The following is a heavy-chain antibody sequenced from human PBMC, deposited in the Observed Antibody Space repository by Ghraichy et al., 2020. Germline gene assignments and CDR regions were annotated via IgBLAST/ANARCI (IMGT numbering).Heavy chain of an antibody. CDR2: IYYSGST. J-gene: IGHJ3*02. CDR3: ARLAYYYDSSGLGAFDI. V-gene: IGHV4-39*01. CDR1: GGSISSSSYY. D-gene: IGHD3-22*01. Sequence: LSLTCTVSGGSISSSSYYWGWIRQPPGKGLEWIGSIYYSGSTYYNPSLKSRVTISVDTSKNQFSLKLSSVTAADTAVYYCARLAYYYDSSGLGAFDIWGQGTMVTVSS.